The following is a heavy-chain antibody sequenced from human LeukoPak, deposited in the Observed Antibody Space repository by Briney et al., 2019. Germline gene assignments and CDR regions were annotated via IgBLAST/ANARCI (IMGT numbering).Heavy chain of an antibody. D-gene: IGHD6-13*01. CDR1: GGSISSSSYY. Sequence: SETLSLTCTVSGGSISSSSYYWGWIRQPPGKGLEWIGSIYYSGSTYYNPSLKSRVTISVDTSKNQFSLKLSSVTAADAAVYYCARGGIAAAGGYYYYYMDVWGKGTTVTVSS. J-gene: IGHJ6*03. V-gene: IGHV4-39*07. CDR2: IYYSGST. CDR3: ARGGIAAAGGYYYYYMDV.